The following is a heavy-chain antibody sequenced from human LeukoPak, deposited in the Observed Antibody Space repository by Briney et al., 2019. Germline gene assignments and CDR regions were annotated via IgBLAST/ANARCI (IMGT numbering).Heavy chain of an antibody. J-gene: IGHJ6*03. D-gene: IGHD1-26*01. CDR1: GFTFSSYW. V-gene: IGHV3-7*01. CDR3: ARVYSGSSLYYYYYYMDV. CDR2: IKQDGSEK. Sequence: GGSLRLSCAASGFTFSSYWMSWVRQAPGKGLEWVANIKQDGSEKYYVDSVKGRFTISRDNAKNSLYLQMNSLRAEDTAVYYCARVYSGSSLYYYYYYMDVWGKGTTVTVSS.